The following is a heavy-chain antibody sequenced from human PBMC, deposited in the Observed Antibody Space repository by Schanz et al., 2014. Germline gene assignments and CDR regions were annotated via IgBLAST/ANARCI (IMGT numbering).Heavy chain of an antibody. CDR1: GGTFSSFG. CDR2: IIPVLAIA. Sequence: VQLEQSGAEVKKPGSSVKVSCKASGGTFSSFGINWVRQAPGQGLEWMGRIIPVLAIADYAQKFQGRVTITADKSTSTASMELSSLTSEDTAVYYCARGRTFDYWGQGTLVTVSS. V-gene: IGHV1-69*04. J-gene: IGHJ4*02. CDR3: ARGRTFDY.